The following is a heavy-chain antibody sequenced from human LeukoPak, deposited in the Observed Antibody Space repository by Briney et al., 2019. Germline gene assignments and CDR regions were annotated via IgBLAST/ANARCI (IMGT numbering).Heavy chain of an antibody. D-gene: IGHD3-10*01. CDR1: GGSISSYY. CDR2: IYYSGST. J-gene: IGHJ5*02. CDR3: ARVGGPDNWFDP. V-gene: IGHV4-59*01. Sequence: SESLSLTCTVSGGSISSYYWSWIRQRPGMGLEWIGYIYYSGSTNYNPSLKSRVTITVDTSKNQFSLKLSSVTAADTAVYYCARVGGPDNWFDPWGQGTLVTVSS.